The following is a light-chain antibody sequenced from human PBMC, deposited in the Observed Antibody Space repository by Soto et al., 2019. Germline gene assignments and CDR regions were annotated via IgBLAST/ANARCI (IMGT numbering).Light chain of an antibody. CDR2: GAS. J-gene: IGKJ2*01. CDR3: QQSHNWPLT. CDR1: QSINSE. Sequence: EIVMTQSPATLSLSPGERAALSCRASQSINSELAWYQQKPGQPPRLLIYGASTRATGVPARFTVSESGSEVTLTISGLQAEDFAVYYCQQSHNWPLTFGQGTRLEI. V-gene: IGKV3-15*01.